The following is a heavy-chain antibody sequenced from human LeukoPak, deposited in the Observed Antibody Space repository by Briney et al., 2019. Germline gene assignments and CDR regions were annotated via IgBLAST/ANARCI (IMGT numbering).Heavy chain of an antibody. D-gene: IGHD2-15*01. CDR2: IYYSGST. CDR1: VGSISIYY. CDR3: ARHLEVVAAADAFDI. Sequence: PSETLSLTCTVSVGSISIYYWSWIRQPPGKGLEWIGYIYYSGSTNYNPALKSRVTISVDTSKNPSSLKLSSVTAADTAVYYCARHLEVVAAADAFDIWGQGTMVTVSS. J-gene: IGHJ3*02. V-gene: IGHV4-59*08.